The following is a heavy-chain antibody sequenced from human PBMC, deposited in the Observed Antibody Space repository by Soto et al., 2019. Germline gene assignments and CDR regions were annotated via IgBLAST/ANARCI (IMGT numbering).Heavy chain of an antibody. CDR2: MNPNSGNT. V-gene: IGHV1-8*02. CDR1: GYTFTSYH. J-gene: IGHJ5*02. CDR3: ARGRYQLLWEENWFDP. D-gene: IGHD2-2*01. Sequence: GASVKVSCKTSGYTFTSYHLHWVRQAPGEGLEWMGWMNPNSGNTRYAQKFQSRVTMTRNTSTSTAYMELSSLRSEDTAVYYCARGRYQLLWEENWFDPWGQGTLVIAPQ.